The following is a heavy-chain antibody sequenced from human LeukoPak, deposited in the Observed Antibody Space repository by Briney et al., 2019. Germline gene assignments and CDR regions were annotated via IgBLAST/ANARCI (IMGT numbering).Heavy chain of an antibody. CDR2: IWSDGGNK. Sequence: GGSLRLSCAASGFTFSSYGMHWVRQAPGKGLEWVAVIWSDGGNKFYRDSVKGRFTISRDNSKNTLYLQMNSLSAEDTAVYYCAKGSTTFDYWGQGTLVTVSS. J-gene: IGHJ4*02. D-gene: IGHD2/OR15-2a*01. V-gene: IGHV3-33*06. CDR1: GFTFSSYG. CDR3: AKGSTTFDY.